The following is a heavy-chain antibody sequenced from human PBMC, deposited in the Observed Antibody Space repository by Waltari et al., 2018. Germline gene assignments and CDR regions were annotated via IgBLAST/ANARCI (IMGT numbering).Heavy chain of an antibody. Sequence: QVQLVESGGGVVQPGRSLRLSCAASGFTFSSYGMHWVRQAPGKGLEWIGRIYTSGSTNYNPSLKSRVTISVDTSKNQFSLKLSSVTAADTAVYYCARDFWGAADYWGQGTLVTVSS. CDR1: GFTFSSYG. D-gene: IGHD3-16*01. J-gene: IGHJ4*02. CDR3: ARDFWGAADY. V-gene: IGHV4-4*08. CDR2: IYTSGST.